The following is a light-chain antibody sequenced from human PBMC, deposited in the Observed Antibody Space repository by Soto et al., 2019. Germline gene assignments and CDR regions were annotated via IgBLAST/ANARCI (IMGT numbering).Light chain of an antibody. Sequence: QSALTQPASVSGSPGQSITISCTGTSSDLGAYNFVSWYQQHPGKAPKLMIYEVSNRPSGVSNRFSGSKSGNTASLTISGLQAEDEASYYCSSYTSSTTPYVFATGTKVTVL. CDR2: EVS. CDR3: SSYTSSTTPYV. J-gene: IGLJ1*01. V-gene: IGLV2-14*01. CDR1: SSDLGAYNF.